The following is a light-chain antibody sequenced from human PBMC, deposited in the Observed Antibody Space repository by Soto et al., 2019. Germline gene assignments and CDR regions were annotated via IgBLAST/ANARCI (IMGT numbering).Light chain of an antibody. Sequence: EIVLTQSPATLSLAPGERATLSCRASQSVSSYLAWYQQKPGQAPMLLIYDASNRATGIPARFSGSGSGTDFTLTISSLEPADFAVYYCQQRSNWPLTFGGGTKVDIK. J-gene: IGKJ4*01. V-gene: IGKV3-11*01. CDR2: DAS. CDR3: QQRSNWPLT. CDR1: QSVSSY.